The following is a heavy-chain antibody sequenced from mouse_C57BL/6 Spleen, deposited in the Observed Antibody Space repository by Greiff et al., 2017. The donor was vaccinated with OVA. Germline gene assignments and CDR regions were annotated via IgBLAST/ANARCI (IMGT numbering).Heavy chain of an antibody. Sequence: QVQLQQPGAELVRPGSSVKLTCKASGYTFTSYWMHWVKQRPIQGLEWIGNIDPSDSETHYNQKFKDKATLTVDKSSSTAYMQLSSLTSDDSAVYYCARGDYYYGTEGDYWGQGTTLTVSS. CDR3: ARGDYYYGTEGDY. J-gene: IGHJ2*01. CDR1: GYTFTSYW. V-gene: IGHV1-52*01. CDR2: IDPSDSET. D-gene: IGHD1-1*01.